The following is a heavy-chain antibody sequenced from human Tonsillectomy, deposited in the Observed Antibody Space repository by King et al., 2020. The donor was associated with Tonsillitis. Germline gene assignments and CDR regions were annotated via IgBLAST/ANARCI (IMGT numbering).Heavy chain of an antibody. V-gene: IGHV3-21*01. CDR2: ISSSSSYI. CDR3: ARDVEVPAAYDY. CDR1: GFTFSSYS. Sequence: VQLVESGGGLVKPGGSLRLSCAASGFTFSSYSMNWVRQAPGKGLEWVSSISSSSSYIYYADSVKGRFTISRDNAKNSLYLQMNSLRAEDTAVYYCARDVEVPAAYDYWGQGTLVTVSS. J-gene: IGHJ4*02. D-gene: IGHD2-2*01.